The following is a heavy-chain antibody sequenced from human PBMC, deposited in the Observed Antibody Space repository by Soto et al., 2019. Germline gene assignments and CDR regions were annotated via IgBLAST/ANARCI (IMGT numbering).Heavy chain of an antibody. CDR2: IYYNGNT. CDR1: GGSVSSSSYY. Sequence: SETLSLTCTVSGGSVSSSSYYWGWVRQSPGKGLEWIGTIYYNGNTYYNPSLKSRITIAIDTSKNHFSLRLTSVTAADTAVYYCARKLKYCSGPSCNFDYWRPGTLVTVSS. D-gene: IGHD2-2*01. V-gene: IGHV4-39*02. J-gene: IGHJ4*02. CDR3: ARKLKYCSGPSCNFDY.